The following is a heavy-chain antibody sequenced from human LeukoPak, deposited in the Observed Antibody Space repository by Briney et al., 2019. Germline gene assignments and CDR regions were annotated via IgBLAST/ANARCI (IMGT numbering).Heavy chain of an antibody. V-gene: IGHV1-18*01. J-gene: IGHJ4*02. CDR1: GYTFTRYG. Sequence: ASVKVSCKASGYTFTRYGISWVRQAPGQGLEWMGWISTYHGNTNYAQKLQGRVTMTTDTSTSTAYMELRSLRSDDTAVYYCARSKLEKYYYDSSGYCFDYWGQGTLVTVSS. CDR3: ARSKLEKYYYDSSGYCFDY. CDR2: ISTYHGNT. D-gene: IGHD3-22*01.